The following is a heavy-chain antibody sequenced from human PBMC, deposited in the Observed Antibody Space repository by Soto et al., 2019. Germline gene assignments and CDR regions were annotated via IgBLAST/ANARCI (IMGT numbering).Heavy chain of an antibody. V-gene: IGHV2-5*02. CDR2: IYWDDDK. Sequence: SGPTLVNPTPTLTLTCTFSGFSLSTSGVGVGWIRQPPGKALEWLALIYWDDDKRYSPSLKSRLTITKDTSKNQVVLTMTNMDPVDTATYYCAHSLGRYSSSWYGSSSGPLGWFDPWGQGTLVTVSS. D-gene: IGHD6-13*01. CDR3: AHSLGRYSSSWYGSSSGPLGWFDP. CDR1: GFSLSTSGVG. J-gene: IGHJ5*02.